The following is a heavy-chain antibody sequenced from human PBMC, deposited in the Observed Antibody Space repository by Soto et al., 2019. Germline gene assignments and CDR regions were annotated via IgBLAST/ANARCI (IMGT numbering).Heavy chain of an antibody. CDR3: ARVGGVVPGANFDY. Sequence: ASVKVSCKASGYTFTSYDINWVRQATGQGLEWMGWMNRNSGSTGYAQNFQGRVTMTRNTSISTAYMELSSLRSEDTAVYYCARVGGVVPGANFDYWGQGTLVTVSS. CDR1: GYTFTSYD. V-gene: IGHV1-8*01. CDR2: MNRNSGST. D-gene: IGHD2-2*01. J-gene: IGHJ4*02.